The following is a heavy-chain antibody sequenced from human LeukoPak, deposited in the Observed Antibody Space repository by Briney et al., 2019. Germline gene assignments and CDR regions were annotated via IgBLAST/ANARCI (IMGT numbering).Heavy chain of an antibody. Sequence: GGSLRLSCAASGFTFSDHYMDWVRQAPGKGLEWVGRIRKKVNGYTTEYAASVKGRFIISRDDSKISLYLQMNSLKTEDTALYYCARVRDSDGYSYDYWGQGTLVTVSS. CDR1: GFTFSDHY. D-gene: IGHD3-22*01. CDR3: ARVRDSDGYSYDY. CDR2: IRKKVNGYTT. V-gene: IGHV3-72*01. J-gene: IGHJ4*02.